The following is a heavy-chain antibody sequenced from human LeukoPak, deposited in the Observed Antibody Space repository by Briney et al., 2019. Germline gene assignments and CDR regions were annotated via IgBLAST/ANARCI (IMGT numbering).Heavy chain of an antibody. CDR1: GGSFSDYY. Sequence: PSETLSLTCAVYGGSFSDYYWSWIRQPPGKGLEWIGEINQIGSTNYSPSLKSRVTISVDTSKNQFSLKLRSVTAADTAVYYCARISSSNWYNERGAFDVWGQGTMVTVSS. J-gene: IGHJ3*01. D-gene: IGHD6-13*01. V-gene: IGHV4-34*01. CDR2: INQIGST. CDR3: ARISSSNWYNERGAFDV.